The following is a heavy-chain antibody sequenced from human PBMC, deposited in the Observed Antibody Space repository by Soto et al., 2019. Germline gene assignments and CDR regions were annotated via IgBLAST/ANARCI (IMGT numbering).Heavy chain of an antibody. CDR1: GGSISSGGYS. D-gene: IGHD1-1*01. V-gene: IGHV4-30-2*01. CDR3: ARDQLEGNWFDP. J-gene: IGHJ5*02. CDR2: IYHSGST. Sequence: QLQLQESGSGLVRPSQTLSLTCAVSGGSISSGGYSWNWIRQPPGKGLEWIGYIYHSGSTLYNPSLKSRVTISVYKSKNQFSLKLTSVPAADTAVYYCARDQLEGNWFDPWGQGTLVTVSS.